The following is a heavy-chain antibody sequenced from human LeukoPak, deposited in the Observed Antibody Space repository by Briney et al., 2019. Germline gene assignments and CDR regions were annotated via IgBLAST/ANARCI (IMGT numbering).Heavy chain of an antibody. CDR2: IYYSGST. J-gene: IGHJ4*02. Sequence: SETLSLTCTVSGGSISSYYWSWIRQPPGKGLEWIGYIYYSGSTNYNPSLKSRVTISVDTSKNQFSLKLSSVTAADTAVYYCVGGYYYYFDYWGQGTLVTVSS. D-gene: IGHD3-22*01. CDR1: GGSISSYY. V-gene: IGHV4-59*08. CDR3: VGGYYYYFDY.